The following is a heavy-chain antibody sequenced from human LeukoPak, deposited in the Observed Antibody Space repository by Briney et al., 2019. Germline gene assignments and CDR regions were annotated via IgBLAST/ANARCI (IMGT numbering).Heavy chain of an antibody. V-gene: IGHV3-9*01. J-gene: IGHJ5*02. D-gene: IGHD2-2*01. CDR3: AACSNTSCYAGFDP. Sequence: GRSLRLSCAASGFTFDDYAMHWVRQAPGKGLEWVSGISWNSGSIGYADSVKGRFTTSRDNAKNSLCLQMNSLRAEDTALYYCAACSNTSCYAGFDPLGQGTLVTVYS. CDR1: GFTFDDYA. CDR2: ISWNSGSI.